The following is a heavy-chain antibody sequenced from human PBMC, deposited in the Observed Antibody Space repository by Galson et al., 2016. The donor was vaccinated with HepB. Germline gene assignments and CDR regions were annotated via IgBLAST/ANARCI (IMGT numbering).Heavy chain of an antibody. CDR1: GLTVSSYA. D-gene: IGHD4-17*01. V-gene: IGHV3-23*01. J-gene: IGHJ6*04. CDR2: ISGGST. Sequence: SLRLSCAASGLTVSSYAVNWVRQPPGKGLEWVSAISGGSTYYADPVKGRFTIARDNSKNRLCLQMNSLRAEDTPLYYCAKAHLYRDFVGMDVWCKGTTVTVSS. CDR3: AKAHLYRDFVGMDV.